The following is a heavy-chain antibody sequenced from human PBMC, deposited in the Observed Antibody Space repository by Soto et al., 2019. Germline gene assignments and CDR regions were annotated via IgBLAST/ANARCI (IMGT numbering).Heavy chain of an antibody. Sequence: EVQLLESGGGLVQPGGSLRLSCAASGFPFTTSGFLWVRQPPGEGLEWVSAIGPNPVNTNYRDSVRGRFTISRDNSRNTVFLQMNSLRAEDTAVYYCARDRLQYCSSTSCYYRDIYGMDVWGQGTTVTVSS. V-gene: IGHV3-23*01. CDR1: GFPFTTSG. J-gene: IGHJ6*02. CDR3: ARDRLQYCSSTSCYYRDIYGMDV. CDR2: IGPNPVNT. D-gene: IGHD2-2*01.